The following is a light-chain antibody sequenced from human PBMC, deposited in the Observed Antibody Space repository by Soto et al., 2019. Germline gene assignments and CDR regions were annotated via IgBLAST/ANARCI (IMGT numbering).Light chain of an antibody. J-gene: IGLJ1*01. CDR2: DVS. V-gene: IGLV2-14*01. CDR3: SSYTTSSTYV. CDR1: SSDVGGYNY. Sequence: QSALTQPASVSGSPGQSITISCTGTSSDVGGYNYVSWHQQHPGKVPKLMSYDVSYRPSGVSNRFSGSKSGNTASLTISGLQAEDEADYYCSSYTTSSTYVFGTGTKVTVL.